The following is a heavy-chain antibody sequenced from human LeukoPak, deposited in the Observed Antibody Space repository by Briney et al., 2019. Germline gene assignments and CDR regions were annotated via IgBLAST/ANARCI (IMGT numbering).Heavy chain of an antibody. D-gene: IGHD5-24*01. CDR1: GGSISSSSYY. J-gene: IGHJ4*02. CDR2: IYYSGST. V-gene: IGHV4-39*01. CDR3: ARHRSGWLQSSFDY. Sequence: TPSETLSLTCTVSGGSISSSSYYWDWIRQPPGKGLEWIGSIYYSGSTNYNPSLKSRVTISVDTSKNQFSLKLSSVTAADTAVYYCARHRSGWLQSSFDYWGQGTLVTVSS.